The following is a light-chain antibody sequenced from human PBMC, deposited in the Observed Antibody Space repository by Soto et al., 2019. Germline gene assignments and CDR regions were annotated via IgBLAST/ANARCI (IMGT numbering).Light chain of an antibody. V-gene: IGKV4-1*01. CDR3: QQYYSTPSIT. CDR2: WAS. Sequence: DIVMTQSPDSLAVSLGEGATINFKSSRRVLYSSNNKNYLAWYQQKPGQPPKLLIYWASTRESGVPDRFSGSGSGTDFTLTISSLQAEDVAVYYCQQYYSTPSITFGQGTRLEIK. CDR1: RRVLYSSNNKNY. J-gene: IGKJ5*01.